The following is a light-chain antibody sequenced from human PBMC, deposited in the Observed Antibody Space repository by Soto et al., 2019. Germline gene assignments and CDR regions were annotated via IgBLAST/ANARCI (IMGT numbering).Light chain of an antibody. CDR3: QVWDSTSDHVV. Sequence: SYELAQPPSVSVAPGQTATITCGGDNFGSKSVHWYQQKPGQAPVLVVYTDSDRPSGIPERFSGSNSGKTATLTISWVEAEDEADYYCQVWDSTSDHVVFGGGTQLTVL. J-gene: IGLJ2*01. CDR2: TDS. V-gene: IGLV3-21*02. CDR1: NFGSKS.